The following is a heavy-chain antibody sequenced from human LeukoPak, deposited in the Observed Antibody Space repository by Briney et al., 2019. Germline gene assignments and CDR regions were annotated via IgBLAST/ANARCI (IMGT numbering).Heavy chain of an antibody. Sequence: PGGSLRLSCAASGFTFSSYDMHWVRQAPGKGLEWVAVISYDGSNKYYADSVKGRFTISRDNSKNTLYLQMNSLRAEDTAVYYCPTAGDDALDIGGQGPMVTVSS. J-gene: IGHJ3*02. CDR1: GFTFSSYD. CDR3: PTAGDDALDI. D-gene: IGHD3-16*01. V-gene: IGHV3-30*03. CDR2: ISYDGSNK.